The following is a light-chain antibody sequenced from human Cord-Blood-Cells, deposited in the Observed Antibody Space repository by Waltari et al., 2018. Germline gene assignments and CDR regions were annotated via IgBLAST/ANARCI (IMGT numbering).Light chain of an antibody. CDR3: SSYTSSSTWV. Sequence: QSALTQPASVSGSPGQSITISCTGTSSDVGGYNSVSWYQQHPGKAPKLMIYEVSNRPSGVSNRFSGSKSGNMASLTISGLQAEDEADYYCSSYTSSSTWVFGGGTKLTVL. CDR2: EVS. J-gene: IGLJ3*02. V-gene: IGLV2-14*01. CDR1: SSDVGGYNS.